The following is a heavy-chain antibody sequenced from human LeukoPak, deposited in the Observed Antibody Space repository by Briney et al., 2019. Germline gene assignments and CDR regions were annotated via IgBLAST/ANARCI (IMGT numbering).Heavy chain of an antibody. CDR3: ARGRGVHDSHTYDYFDY. D-gene: IGHD3-22*01. Sequence: GASAKVSCAASGYTFTSYYIHWVRQAPGQVLEWIGIINPAGGSTTYAQKFQGSRLTLTRDTSASTVYMELSSLRSEDTAVYYCARGRGVHDSHTYDYFDYWGQGSLVTVSS. V-gene: IGHV1-46*01. CDR1: GYTFTSYY. J-gene: IGHJ4*02. CDR2: INPAGGST.